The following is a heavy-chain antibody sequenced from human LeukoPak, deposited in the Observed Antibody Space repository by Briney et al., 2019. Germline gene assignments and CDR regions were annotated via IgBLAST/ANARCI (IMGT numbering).Heavy chain of an antibody. Sequence: PSETLSLTCAVYGGSFSGYYWSWIRQPPGKGLEWIGEINHSGSTNYNPSLKSRVTISVDTSKNQFSLKLSSVTAADTAVYYCARGFGGRAWMVRGVGFVYWGQGTLVTVSS. CDR3: ARGFGGRAWMVRGVGFVY. V-gene: IGHV4-34*01. CDR2: INHSGST. J-gene: IGHJ4*02. D-gene: IGHD3-10*01. CDR1: GGSFSGYY.